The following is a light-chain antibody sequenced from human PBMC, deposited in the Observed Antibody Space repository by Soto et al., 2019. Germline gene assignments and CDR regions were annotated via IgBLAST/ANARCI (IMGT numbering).Light chain of an antibody. J-gene: IGKJ4*01. CDR1: QSIGST. V-gene: IGKV3-11*01. Sequence: EVVLTQSPAILSLSPGERATLSCRASQSIGSTLAWYQQRSGQAPRLLIDDASSSATGIPGRISGSGSGTYFYLTISSLDVEDVAVYYCHHRCNWPALGGGTKVEIK. CDR2: DAS. CDR3: HHRCNWPA.